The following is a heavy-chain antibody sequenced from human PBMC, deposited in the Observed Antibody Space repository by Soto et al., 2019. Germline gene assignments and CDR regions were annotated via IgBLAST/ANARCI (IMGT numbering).Heavy chain of an antibody. CDR3: ARGGARSYYGSGSYSPDDY. CDR1: GGTFSSYA. V-gene: IGHV1-69*13. D-gene: IGHD3-10*01. Sequence: SVQVSCKASGGTFSSYAISWVRQAPGQGLEWMGGIIPIFGTANYAQKFQGRVTITADESTSTAYMELSSLRSEDTAVYYCARGGARSYYGSGSYSPDDYWGQGTLVTVAS. J-gene: IGHJ4*02. CDR2: IIPIFGTA.